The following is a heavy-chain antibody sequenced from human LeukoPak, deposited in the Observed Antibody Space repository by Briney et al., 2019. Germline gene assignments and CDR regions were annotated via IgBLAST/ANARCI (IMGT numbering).Heavy chain of an antibody. V-gene: IGHV4-34*01. CDR2: INHSGST. D-gene: IGHD6-13*01. CDR1: GGSFSGYY. Sequence: SSETLSLTCAVYGGSFSGYYWSWIRQPPGKGLEWIGEINHSGSTNYNPSLKTRVTISVDTSKNQFSLKLSSVTAADTAVYYCARGASGYSSSPTYNWFDPWGQGTLVTVSS. J-gene: IGHJ5*02. CDR3: ARGASGYSSSPTYNWFDP.